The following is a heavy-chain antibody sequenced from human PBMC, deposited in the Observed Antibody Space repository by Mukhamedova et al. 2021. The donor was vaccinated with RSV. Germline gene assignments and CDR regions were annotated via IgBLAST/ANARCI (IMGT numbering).Heavy chain of an antibody. CDR3: ARESRAVAGMFDY. V-gene: IGHV4-34*01. D-gene: IGHD6-19*01. J-gene: IGHJ4*02. Sequence: TISVDTSKNQFSLKLSSVTAADTAVYYCARESRAVAGMFDYWGQGTLVTVSS.